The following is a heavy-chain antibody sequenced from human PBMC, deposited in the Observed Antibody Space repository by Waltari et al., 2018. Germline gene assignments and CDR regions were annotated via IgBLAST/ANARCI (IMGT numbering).Heavy chain of an antibody. J-gene: IGHJ4*02. V-gene: IGHV3-53*01. CDR1: GFSLKNNY. CDR2: IYAGSGGT. CDR3: ARAGLGSPSQWLQLLDS. D-gene: IGHD5-12*01. Sequence: EVQLVESGGGLIQPGASLRLSCAASGFSLKNNYMSWVRQAPGKGLPWISVIYAGSGGTVYTESVKGRFTISRDHSENTLYLDLDGLTPEDTAVYYCARAGLGSPSQWLQLLDSWGRGTLVTVSS.